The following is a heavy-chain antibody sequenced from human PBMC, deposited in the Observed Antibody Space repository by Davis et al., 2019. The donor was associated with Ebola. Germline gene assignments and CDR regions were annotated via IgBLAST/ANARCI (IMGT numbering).Heavy chain of an antibody. CDR1: GGSISSYY. J-gene: IGHJ4*02. D-gene: IGHD6-13*01. CDR2: IYYSGST. Sequence: MPSETLSLTCTVSGGSISSYYWSWIWQPPGKGLEWIGYIYYSGSTNYNPSLKSRVTISVDTSKNQFSLKLSSVTAADTAVYYCARAYSSSSLFYWGQGTLVTVSS. V-gene: IGHV4-59*12. CDR3: ARAYSSSSLFY.